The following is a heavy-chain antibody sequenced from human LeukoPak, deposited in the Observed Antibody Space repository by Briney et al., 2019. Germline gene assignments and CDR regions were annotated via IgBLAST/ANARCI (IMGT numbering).Heavy chain of an antibody. D-gene: IGHD1-1*01. V-gene: IGHV3-53*01. Sequence: HPGGSLRLSCAASGFTVSNNYMTWVRQAPGKGLEWVSIIFAGVGTYYADSVRGRFTISRDNSKNTLYLQMNSLEAEDAAVYYCARGDRGTGQHFDYWGRGTLVTVS. CDR3: ARGDRGTGQHFDY. J-gene: IGHJ4*02. CDR1: GFTVSNNY. CDR2: IFAGVGT.